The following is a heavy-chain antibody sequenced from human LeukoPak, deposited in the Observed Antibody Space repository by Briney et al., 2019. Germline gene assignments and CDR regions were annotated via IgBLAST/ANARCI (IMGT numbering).Heavy chain of an antibody. Sequence: TFDAYGMSWIRQHPGKGLEWIGYIYYSGSTYYNPSLKSRVTISVDTSKNQFSLKLSSVTAADTAVYYCARDGITGTKGDYWGQGTLVTVSS. D-gene: IGHD1-7*01. CDR3: ARDGITGTKGDY. J-gene: IGHJ4*02. CDR2: IYYSGST. V-gene: IGHV4-30-4*06. CDR1: TFDAYG.